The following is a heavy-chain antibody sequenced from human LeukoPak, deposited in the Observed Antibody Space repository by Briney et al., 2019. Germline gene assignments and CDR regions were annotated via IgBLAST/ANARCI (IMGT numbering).Heavy chain of an antibody. V-gene: IGHV3-48*01. CDR2: ITSSSSTI. J-gene: IGHJ6*03. D-gene: IGHD2/OR15-2a*01. CDR1: RFTFSSYS. CDR3: AREGHFTDYMDV. Sequence: PGGSLRLSCAASRFTFSSYSMHWVRQATGKGLEWVSYITSSSSTIHYADSVKGRFTISRDNAKNSLYLQMNSLRAEDTAVYYCAREGHFTDYMDVWGKGTTVTVSS.